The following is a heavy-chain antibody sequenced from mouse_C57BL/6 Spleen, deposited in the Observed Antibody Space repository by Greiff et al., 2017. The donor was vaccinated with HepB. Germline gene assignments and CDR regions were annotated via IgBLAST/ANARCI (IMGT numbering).Heavy chain of an antibody. J-gene: IGHJ2*01. CDR1: GYTFTDYY. Sequence: EVQLQQSGPELVKPGASVKISCKASGYTFTDYYMNWVKQSHGKSLEWIGDINPNNGGTSYNQKFKGKATLTVDKSSSTAYMELRSLTSEDSAVYYCAHITTVVEGEYYFDYWGQGTTLTVSS. D-gene: IGHD1-1*01. CDR3: AHITTVVEGEYYFDY. V-gene: IGHV1-26*01. CDR2: INPNNGGT.